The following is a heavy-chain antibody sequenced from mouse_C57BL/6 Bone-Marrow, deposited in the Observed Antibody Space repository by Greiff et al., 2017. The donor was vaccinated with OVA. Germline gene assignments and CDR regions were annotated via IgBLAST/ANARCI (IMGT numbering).Heavy chain of an antibody. CDR3: ARDPNWGYFDY. V-gene: IGHV7-1*01. J-gene: IGHJ2*01. D-gene: IGHD4-1*01. CDR1: GFTFSDFY. Sequence: EVTVVESGGGLVQSGRSLRLSCATSGFTFSDFYMEWVRQAPGKGLEWIAASRNKANDYTTEYSASVKGRVIVSRDTSQSILYLQLNALRAEDTAVYYCARDPNWGYFDYWGQGTTLTVSS. CDR2: SRNKANDYTT.